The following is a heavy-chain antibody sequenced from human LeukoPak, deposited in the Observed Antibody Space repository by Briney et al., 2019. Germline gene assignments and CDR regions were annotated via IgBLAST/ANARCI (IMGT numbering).Heavy chain of an antibody. CDR3: ARGGSAPMDV. V-gene: IGHV4-59*01. Sequence: SETLSLTCTVSGGSISSYYWSWLRQPPGKGLEWIGYIYYSGSTNYNPSLKSRVTISVDTSKNQFSLKLSSVTAADTAVYYCARGGSAPMDVWGKGTTVTISS. D-gene: IGHD3-10*01. J-gene: IGHJ6*03. CDR2: IYYSGST. CDR1: GGSISSYY.